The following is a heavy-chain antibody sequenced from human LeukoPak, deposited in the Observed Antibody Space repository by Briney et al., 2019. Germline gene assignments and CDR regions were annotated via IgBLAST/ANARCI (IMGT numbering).Heavy chain of an antibody. V-gene: IGHV4-59*01. J-gene: IGHJ5*02. D-gene: IGHD6-13*01. CDR3: ARDIAAAAGFDP. CDR1: GGSIISYY. CDR2: IYYSGST. Sequence: SGALSLTCSGSGGSIISYYWSWSRQRPGKGLEGIGYIYYSGSTNYNPSLKSRVTISVDTSKNQFSLKLSSVTAADTAVYYCARDIAAAAGFDPWGQGTLVTVSS.